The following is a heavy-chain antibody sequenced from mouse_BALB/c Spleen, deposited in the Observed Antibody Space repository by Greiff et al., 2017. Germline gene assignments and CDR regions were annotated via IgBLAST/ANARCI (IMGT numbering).Heavy chain of an antibody. J-gene: IGHJ2*01. CDR1: GFTFSSYA. Sequence: EVKLMESGGGLVKPGGSLKLSCAASGFTFSSYAMSWVRQTPEKRLEWVASISSGGSTYYPDSVKGRFTISRDNARNILYLQMSSLRSEDTAMYYCARGGASAYGSFDYWGQGTTLTVSS. CDR2: ISSGGST. D-gene: IGHD1-1*01. V-gene: IGHV5-6-5*01. CDR3: ARGGASAYGSFDY.